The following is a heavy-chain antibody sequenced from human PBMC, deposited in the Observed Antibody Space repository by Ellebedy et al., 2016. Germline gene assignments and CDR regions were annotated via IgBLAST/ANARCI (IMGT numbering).Heavy chain of an antibody. V-gene: IGHV3-11*01. J-gene: IGHJ3*02. Sequence: GGSLRLSCAASGFIVSENYMNWVRQAPGEGLEWLSHISGSGTVIYNADSVKGRFTTSRDNAKNSLYLHMNSLRAEDTAVYYCARDKRGSYAFDIWGQGTLVTVSS. CDR2: ISGSGTVI. CDR3: ARDKRGSYAFDI. D-gene: IGHD3-10*01. CDR1: GFIVSENY.